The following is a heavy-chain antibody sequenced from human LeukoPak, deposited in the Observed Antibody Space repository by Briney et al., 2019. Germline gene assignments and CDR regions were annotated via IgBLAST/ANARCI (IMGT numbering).Heavy chain of an antibody. Sequence: GGSLRLSCAASGFTFSSYGMHWVRQAPGKGLEWVAFIRYDGDNKYYADSVKGRFTISRDNSKNTLYLQMNSLRAEDTAVYFCARDVAYNAFDYWGQGTLVTVSS. J-gene: IGHJ4*02. CDR1: GFTFSSYG. V-gene: IGHV3-30*02. CDR2: IRYDGDNK. D-gene: IGHD1-14*01. CDR3: ARDVAYNAFDY.